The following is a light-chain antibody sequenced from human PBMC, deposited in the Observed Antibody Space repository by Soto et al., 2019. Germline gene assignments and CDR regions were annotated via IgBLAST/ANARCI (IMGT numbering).Light chain of an antibody. V-gene: IGKV3-11*01. Sequence: ETVLTQSPASLSLSPGERATLSCRASQSISNFLAWYQQKPGQAPRLLIYDSSNRATGIPARFSGSGSGTDFTLTISSLEPEDFAVYYCQQRSTWPPITFGRGTRLEIK. CDR3: QQRSTWPPIT. J-gene: IGKJ5*01. CDR1: QSISNF. CDR2: DSS.